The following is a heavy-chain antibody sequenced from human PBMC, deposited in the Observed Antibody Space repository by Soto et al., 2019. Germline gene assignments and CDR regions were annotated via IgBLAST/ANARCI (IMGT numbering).Heavy chain of an antibody. D-gene: IGHD3-10*01. V-gene: IGHV3-7*04. CDR1: GFIFSHYW. J-gene: IGHJ4*02. Sequence: PGGSLRLSCAASGFIFSHYWMSWVRQAPGKGLEWVANIKEDGSERYYVDSVKGRFTISRDNAKNSLYLQMNSLRAEDTAVYYCARATGADKEDYWGQGTLVNVSS. CDR3: ARATGADKEDY. CDR2: IKEDGSER.